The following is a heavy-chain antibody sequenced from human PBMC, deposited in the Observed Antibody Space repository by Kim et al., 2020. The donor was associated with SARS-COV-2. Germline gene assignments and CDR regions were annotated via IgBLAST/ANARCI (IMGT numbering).Heavy chain of an antibody. J-gene: IGHJ4*02. CDR1: GFTFSSYW. V-gene: IGHV3-7*01. CDR2: IKQDGSEK. D-gene: IGHD4-17*01. Sequence: GGSLRLSCAASGFTFSSYWMSWVRQAPGKGLEWVANIKQDGSEKYYVDSVKGRFTISRENAKNSLYLQMNSLRAEDTAVYYCARALAGLTTVAYYFDYWGQXTLVTVSS. CDR3: ARALAGLTTVAYYFDY.